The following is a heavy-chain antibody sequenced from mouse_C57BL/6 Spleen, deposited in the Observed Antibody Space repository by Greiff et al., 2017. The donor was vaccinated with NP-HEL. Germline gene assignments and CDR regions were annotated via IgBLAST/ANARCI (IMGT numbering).Heavy chain of an antibody. CDR2: ISDGGSYT. D-gene: IGHD1-1*01. CDR1: GFTFSSYA. Sequence: EVKLMESGGGLVKPGGSLKLSCAASGFTFSSYAMSWVRQTPEKRLEWVATISDGGSYTYYPDNVKGRFTISRDNAKNNLYLQMSHLKSEDTAMYYCARGTYGSSWGFAYWGQGTLVTVSA. CDR3: ARGTYGSSWGFAY. J-gene: IGHJ3*01. V-gene: IGHV5-4*03.